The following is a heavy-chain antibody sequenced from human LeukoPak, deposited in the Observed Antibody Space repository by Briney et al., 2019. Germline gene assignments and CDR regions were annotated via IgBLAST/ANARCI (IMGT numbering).Heavy chain of an antibody. CDR3: ARAWYYYDSSGYYFDY. J-gene: IGHJ4*02. CDR2: ISYDGSNK. V-gene: IGHV3-30*04. D-gene: IGHD3-22*01. Sequence: GGSLRLSCAASGFTFSSYAMQWVRQAPGKGLEGVAVISYDGSNKYYADSVKGRFTISRDNTKNTLYLQMNSLRAEDTAVYYCARAWYYYDSSGYYFDYWGQGTLVTVSS. CDR1: GFTFSSYA.